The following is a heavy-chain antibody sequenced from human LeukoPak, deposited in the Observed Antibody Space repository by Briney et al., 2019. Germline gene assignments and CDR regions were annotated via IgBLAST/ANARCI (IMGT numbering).Heavy chain of an antibody. V-gene: IGHV1-46*01. CDR1: GYTFTSYY. Sequence: ASVKVSCKVSGYTFTSYYMHWVRQAPGQGLEWVGIINPSGGSTSYAQKFQGRVTMTRDTSTSTVYMELSSLRSEDTAVYYCARDLQGSGWYYWGQGTLVTVSS. CDR3: ARDLQGSGWYY. CDR2: INPSGGST. J-gene: IGHJ4*02. D-gene: IGHD6-19*01.